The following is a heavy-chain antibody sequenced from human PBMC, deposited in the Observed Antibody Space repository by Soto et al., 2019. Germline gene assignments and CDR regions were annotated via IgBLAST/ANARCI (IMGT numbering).Heavy chain of an antibody. J-gene: IGHJ4*02. CDR1: GGSISSGGYY. CDR3: ARVPGDYLGVRGPHFDY. D-gene: IGHD4-17*01. CDR2: IYYSGST. Sequence: QVQLQESGPGLVKPSQTLSLTCTVSGGSISSGGYYWSWIRQHPGKGLEWIGYIYYSGSTYYNPSHKGRVTISEDTSKNQFPLKMSSVTAADTAVYYCARVPGDYLGVRGPHFDYWGQGTLVTVSS. V-gene: IGHV4-31*03.